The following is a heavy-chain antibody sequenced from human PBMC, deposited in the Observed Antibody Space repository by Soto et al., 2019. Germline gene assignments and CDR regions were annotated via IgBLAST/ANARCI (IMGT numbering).Heavy chain of an antibody. CDR1: GFSLSASGVV. J-gene: IGHJ4*02. V-gene: IGHV2-5*01. CDR2: IYWNDNK. D-gene: IGHD6-13*01. CDR3: AHSRVGTISWHYFDY. Sequence: ESGPTLVNPTQTVTLTCSFSGFSLSASGVVVGWIRQPPGKALESLALIYWNDNKRYRPSLRSRLTITKDTSKNQVVLTMTDMDPVDTATYYCAHSRVGTISWHYFDYWGQGTLVTVSS.